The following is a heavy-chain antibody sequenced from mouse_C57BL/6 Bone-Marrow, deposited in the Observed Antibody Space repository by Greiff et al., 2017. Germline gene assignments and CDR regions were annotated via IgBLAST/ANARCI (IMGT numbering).Heavy chain of an antibody. J-gene: IGHJ2*01. Sequence: QVQLKQSGPELVKPGASVKISCKASGYAFSSSWVNWVKQRPGQGLEWIGRIYPGGGDTNYNGKLKGKATLTADKSSSTAYMQLSSLTSEDSAVYFGARYLFYWGQGTTLTVSS. CDR3: ARYLFY. CDR2: IYPGGGDT. CDR1: GYAFSSSW. V-gene: IGHV1-82*01.